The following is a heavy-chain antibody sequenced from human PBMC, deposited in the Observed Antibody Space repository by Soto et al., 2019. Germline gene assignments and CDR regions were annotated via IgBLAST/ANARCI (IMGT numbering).Heavy chain of an antibody. CDR3: ARGGFYDSSGYQHDAFDI. CDR2: IYYSGST. Sequence: SETLSLTCPFSGFSISSYYWSWIRQPPGKGLEWIGYIYYSGSTNYNPSLKSRVTISVDTSKNQFSLKLSSVTAADTAVYYCARGGFYDSSGYQHDAFDIWGQGTMVTVSS. J-gene: IGHJ3*02. CDR1: GFSISSYY. V-gene: IGHV4-59*01. D-gene: IGHD3-22*01.